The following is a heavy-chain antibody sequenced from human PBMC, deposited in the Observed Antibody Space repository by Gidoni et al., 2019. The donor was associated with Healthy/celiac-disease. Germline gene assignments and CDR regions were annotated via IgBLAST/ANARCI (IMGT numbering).Heavy chain of an antibody. D-gene: IGHD6-19*01. J-gene: IGHJ2*01. V-gene: IGHV3-49*03. CDR1: GFTFGDYA. Sequence: EVQLVESGGGLVQPGRSLRLSCTASGFTFGDYAMSWFRQAPGKGLEWVGIIRSKAYGGTTEDAASVKGRFTISRDDSKSIAYLQMNSLKTEDTAVYYCTRDVSSGYYNWYFDLWGRGTLVTVSS. CDR2: IRSKAYGGTT. CDR3: TRDVSSGYYNWYFDL.